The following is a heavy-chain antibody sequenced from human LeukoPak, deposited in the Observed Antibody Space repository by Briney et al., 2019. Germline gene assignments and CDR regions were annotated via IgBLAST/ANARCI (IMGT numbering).Heavy chain of an antibody. D-gene: IGHD2-15*01. CDR1: GLTFSGYW. CDR3: VIDLGDYNDF. Sequence: GGSLRLSCAASGLTFSGYWMHWVRQAPGRGLVWVSLIRSDGSTTTYADSVKGRFTISRDNAKNTLYLQMSSLRADDTAVYYCVIDLGDYNDFWGQGTLVSVSS. J-gene: IGHJ4*02. V-gene: IGHV3-74*01. CDR2: IRSDGSTT.